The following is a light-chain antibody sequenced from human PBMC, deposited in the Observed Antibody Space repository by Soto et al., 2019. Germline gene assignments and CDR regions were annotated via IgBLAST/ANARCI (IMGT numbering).Light chain of an antibody. CDR1: QALATN. J-gene: IGKJ2*01. V-gene: IGKV3-15*01. Sequence: EIVMMQSPATLSVSPRARATLSCRASQALATNLAWYQHKPGQAPRLLIYGASTRATGVPVRFSGSGSETEFTLTISSLQSDDLAVYYWQQFTNWPYTFGQGTKLEIE. CDR2: GAS. CDR3: QQFTNWPYT.